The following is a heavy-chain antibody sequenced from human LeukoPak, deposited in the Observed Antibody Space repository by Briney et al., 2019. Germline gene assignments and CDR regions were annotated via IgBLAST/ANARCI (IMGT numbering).Heavy chain of an antibody. CDR1: GDSINSYY. V-gene: IGHV4-59*01. CDR3: AREWGIAVAGNYYYYYMDV. CDR2: ISYSGST. Sequence: SETLSLTCTVSGDSINSYYWSWVRQSPGKGLEWIGYISYSGSTNYNPSLKSRVTISVDTSKNQFSLKLSSVTAADTAVYYCAREWGIAVAGNYYYYYMDVWGKGTTVTVSS. J-gene: IGHJ6*03. D-gene: IGHD6-19*01.